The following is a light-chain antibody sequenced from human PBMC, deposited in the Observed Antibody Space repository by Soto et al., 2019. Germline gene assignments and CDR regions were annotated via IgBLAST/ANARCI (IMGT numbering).Light chain of an antibody. V-gene: IGKV3-11*01. CDR3: QQRSNWPPGFT. CDR1: QSVSSY. CDR2: DAS. J-gene: IGKJ3*01. Sequence: EIVLTQSPATLSLSPGERATLSCRASQSVSSYLAWYQQKPGQAPRLLIYDASNRATGIPARFSGSGSGTGFTLTISSLEPEDFDVYYCQQRSNWPPGFTFGPGTKVDIK.